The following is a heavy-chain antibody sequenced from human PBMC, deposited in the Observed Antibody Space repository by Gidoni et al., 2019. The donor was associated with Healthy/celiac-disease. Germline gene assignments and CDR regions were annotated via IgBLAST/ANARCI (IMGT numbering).Heavy chain of an antibody. CDR3: AKDLGERGIVVVPAAIRYYYYGMDV. D-gene: IGHD2-2*02. CDR1: GFTFSTYG. J-gene: IGHJ6*02. Sequence: QVQLVESGGGVVQPGRSLRLSCAASGFTFSTYGMHGVRQAPAKGLEWVAVISYDGSNKYYADSVKGRFTISRDNSKNTLYLQMNSLRAEDTAVYYCAKDLGERGIVVVPAAIRYYYYGMDVWGQGTTVTVSS. CDR2: ISYDGSNK. V-gene: IGHV3-30*18.